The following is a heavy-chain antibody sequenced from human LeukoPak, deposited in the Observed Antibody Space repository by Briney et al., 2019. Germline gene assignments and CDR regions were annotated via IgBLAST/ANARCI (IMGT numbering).Heavy chain of an antibody. CDR3: ARGAADYYDSSGYYYFDY. CDR2: IRYDGSNK. J-gene: IGHJ4*02. CDR1: GFTFNIFA. V-gene: IGHV3-30*02. D-gene: IGHD3-22*01. Sequence: GGSLRLPCTVSGFTFNIFAMSWVRQAPGKGLEWVAFIRYDGSNKYYADSVKGRFTISRDNSKNTLYLQMNSLRAEDTAVYYCARGAADYYDSSGYYYFDYWGQGTLVTVSS.